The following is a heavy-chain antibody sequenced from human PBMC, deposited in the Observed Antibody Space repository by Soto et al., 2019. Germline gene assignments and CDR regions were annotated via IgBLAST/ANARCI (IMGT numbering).Heavy chain of an antibody. CDR2: INHSGSA. D-gene: IGHD4-4*01. Sequence: SETLSLTCAVYGGSFSGYYWSWIRQTPGKGLQWIGQINHSGSASYNPSLKSRVTISVHTSNSQFSLELSSVTAADTAVYYCAGYFIARSNYSGGRSYFDYWGQGTLVTVSS. CDR3: AGYFIARSNYSGGRSYFDY. J-gene: IGHJ4*02. V-gene: IGHV4-34*01. CDR1: GGSFSGYY.